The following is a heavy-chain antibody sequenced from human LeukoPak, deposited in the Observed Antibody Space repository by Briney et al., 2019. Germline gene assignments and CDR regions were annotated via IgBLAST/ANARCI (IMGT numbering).Heavy chain of an antibody. CDR1: GYTFTSYG. J-gene: IGHJ5*02. CDR3: AGDGASGGYSYGCGHWFDP. D-gene: IGHD5-18*01. Sequence: GASVKVSCKASGYTFTSYGISWVRQAPGQGLEWMGWISAYNGNTNYAQRLQGRVTMTTDTSTSTAYMELRSLRSDDTAVYYCAGDGASGGYSYGCGHWFDPWGQGTLVTVSS. V-gene: IGHV1-18*01. CDR2: ISAYNGNT.